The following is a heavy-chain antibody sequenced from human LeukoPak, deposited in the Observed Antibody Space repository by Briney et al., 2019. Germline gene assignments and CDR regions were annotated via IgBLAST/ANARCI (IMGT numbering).Heavy chain of an antibody. D-gene: IGHD5-24*01. CDR2: IKEDGSEK. CDR3: ARDQMAMPA. V-gene: IGHV3-7*01. J-gene: IGHJ5*02. CDR1: GFTFSSYW. Sequence: GGSLRLSCAASGFTFSSYWMSWVRQAPGKGLEWVANIKEDGSEKYYVDSVMGRFTISRDNAKNSLYPQMNSLRAGDTALYYCARDQMAMPAWGQGTLVTVSS.